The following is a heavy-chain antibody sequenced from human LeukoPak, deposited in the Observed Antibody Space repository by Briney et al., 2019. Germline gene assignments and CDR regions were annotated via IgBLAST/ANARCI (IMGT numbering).Heavy chain of an antibody. J-gene: IGHJ4*02. CDR3: AREPLVGATISDY. Sequence: GASVKVSCKASGYTFTGYYMHWVRQAAGQGLEWMGWINPNSGGTNYAQKFQGRVTMTRDTSISTAYMELSRLRSDDTAVYYCAREPLVGATISDYWGQGTLVTVSS. CDR2: INPNSGGT. CDR1: GYTFTGYY. D-gene: IGHD1-26*01. V-gene: IGHV1-2*02.